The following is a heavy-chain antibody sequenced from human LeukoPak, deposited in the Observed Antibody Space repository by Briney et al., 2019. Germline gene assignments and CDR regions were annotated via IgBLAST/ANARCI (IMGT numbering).Heavy chain of an antibody. CDR1: GFRFSSYW. J-gene: IGHJ4*02. CDR2: IKQYGSEK. D-gene: IGHD6-13*01. V-gene: IGHV3-7*05. CDR3: ARAAEISALDN. Sequence: PGGSLRLSCEASGFRFSSYWMSWVRQAPGKGLEWVATIKQYGSEKYYVDSVKGRFTISRDNAKKSPFLQMDSLRGEDTAVYYCARAAEISALDNWGQGTLVTVSS.